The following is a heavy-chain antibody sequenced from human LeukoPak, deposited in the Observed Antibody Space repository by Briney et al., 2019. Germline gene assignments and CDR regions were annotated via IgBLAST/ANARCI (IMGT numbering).Heavy chain of an antibody. J-gene: IGHJ4*02. CDR3: TTVTYYYGSGSYYFDY. CDR2: IKSKTDGGTT. D-gene: IGHD3-10*01. V-gene: IGHV3-15*01. Sequence: GGSLRLSCAASGFTFSNAWMSWVRQAPGKGLEWVGRIKSKTDGGTTDHAAPVKGRFTISRDDSKNTLYLQMNSLKTEDTAVYYCTTVTYYYGSGSYYFDYWGQGTLVTVSS. CDR1: GFTFSNAW.